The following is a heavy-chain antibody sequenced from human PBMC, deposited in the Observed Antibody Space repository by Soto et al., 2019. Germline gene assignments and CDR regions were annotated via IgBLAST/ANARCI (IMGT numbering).Heavy chain of an antibody. D-gene: IGHD2-15*01. V-gene: IGHV1-18*01. Sequence: GASVKVSCKASGYTFTSYGISWVRQAPGQGLEWMGWISAYNGNTNYAQKLQGRVTMTTDTSTSTAYMELRSLRSDDTAVYYCTGARAYCSSSSCYFFDYWGQGTLVTVSS. CDR3: TGARAYCSSSSCYFFDY. CDR2: ISAYNGNT. J-gene: IGHJ4*02. CDR1: GYTFTSYG.